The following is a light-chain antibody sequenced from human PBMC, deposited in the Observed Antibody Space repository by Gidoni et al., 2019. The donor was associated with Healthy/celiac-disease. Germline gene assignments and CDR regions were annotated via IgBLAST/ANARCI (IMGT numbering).Light chain of an antibody. CDR1: SSEVGGYNY. J-gene: IGLJ1*01. CDR2: DVS. Sequence: QSALTQPASVSGSPGQSINISCTGTSSEVGGYNYVSWYQQHPGKAPKLMIYDVSNRPSGVSNRFSGSKSGNTASLTISGLQAEDEADYYCSSYTSSSTLEVFGTGTKVTVL. CDR3: SSYTSSSTLEV. V-gene: IGLV2-14*01.